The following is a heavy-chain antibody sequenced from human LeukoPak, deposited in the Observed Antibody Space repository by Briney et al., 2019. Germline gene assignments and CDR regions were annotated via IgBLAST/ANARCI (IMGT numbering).Heavy chain of an antibody. CDR2: IYYSGST. Sequence: SQTLSLTCTVSGGSISSGDYYWSWIRQPPGKGLEWIGYIYYSGSTYYNPSLKSRVTISVDTSKNQFSLKLSSVTAADTAVYYCARAPLTTVVTYYFDYWGQGTLVTVSS. V-gene: IGHV4-30-4*01. CDR1: GGSISSGDYY. J-gene: IGHJ4*02. CDR3: ARAPLTTVVTYYFDY. D-gene: IGHD4-23*01.